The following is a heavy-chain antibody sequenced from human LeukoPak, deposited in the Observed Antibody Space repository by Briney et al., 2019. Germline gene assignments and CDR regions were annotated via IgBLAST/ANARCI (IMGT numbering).Heavy chain of an antibody. CDR1: GFTFSSYW. Sequence: GGSLRLSCAASGFTFSSYWMHWVRQAPGKGLVWVSRINSDGSSTSYADSVKGRFTISRDNAKNTLYLQMNSLRAEDTAVYYCARYCSSTSCYALDYWGQGTLVTVSS. V-gene: IGHV3-74*01. CDR2: INSDGSST. D-gene: IGHD2-2*01. CDR3: ARYCSSTSCYALDY. J-gene: IGHJ4*02.